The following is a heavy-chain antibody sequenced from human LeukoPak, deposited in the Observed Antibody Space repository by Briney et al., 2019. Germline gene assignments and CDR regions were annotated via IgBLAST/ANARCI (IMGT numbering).Heavy chain of an antibody. CDR3: ARVYYDSSGQYYFDY. CDR1: GYSISSGYY. J-gene: IGHJ4*02. V-gene: IGHV4-38-2*02. CDR2: IYHSGST. D-gene: IGHD3-22*01. Sequence: PSETLSLTCTVSGYSISSGYYWGWIRQPPGKGLEWIGSIYHSGSTYYNPSLKSRVTISVDTSKNEFSLKLSSVTAADTAVYYCARVYYDSSGQYYFDYWGQRTLVTVSS.